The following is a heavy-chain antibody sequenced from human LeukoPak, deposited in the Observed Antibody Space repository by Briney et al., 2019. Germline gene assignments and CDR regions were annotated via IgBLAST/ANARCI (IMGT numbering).Heavy chain of an antibody. V-gene: IGHV4-59*01. CDR2: IYYSGST. J-gene: IGHJ4*02. D-gene: IGHD4-17*01. CDR3: ARDPYGDTAFDY. CDR1: GASISSYY. Sequence: SETLSLTCSVSGASISSYYWSWIRQPPGKGLEWIGYIYYSGSTNYNPSLKSRVTISVDTSKNQFSLKLSFVTAADTAVYYCARDPYGDTAFDYWGQGTLVTVSS.